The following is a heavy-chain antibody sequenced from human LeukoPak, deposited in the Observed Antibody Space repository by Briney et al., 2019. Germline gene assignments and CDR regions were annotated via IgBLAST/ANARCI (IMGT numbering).Heavy chain of an antibody. V-gene: IGHV3-53*01. J-gene: IGHJ4*02. CDR2: INSGGST. CDR3: ARYVSWDYFDY. Sequence: GGSLRLSCAASGFSVSSNYMSWARQAPGKGLEWVSVINSGGSTYYADPVKGRFTISRDNSKNTVYLQMIGLRVEDTAVYYCARYVSWDYFDYWGQGTLVTVSS. D-gene: IGHD1-26*01. CDR1: GFSVSSNY.